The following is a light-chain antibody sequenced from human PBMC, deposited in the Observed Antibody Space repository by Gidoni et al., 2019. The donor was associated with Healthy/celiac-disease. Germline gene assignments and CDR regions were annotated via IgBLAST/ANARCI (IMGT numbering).Light chain of an antibody. J-gene: IGKJ4*01. V-gene: IGKV1-5*03. CDR2: KAS. Sequence: DIQMTQSPSTLSASVGDRVTITCRASQSISTWLAWYQQKPGKAPKLLIYKASSLESGVPSRFSGSGSGTEFTLTISSLQPDDFATYYCQEPALTFGGXTKVEIK. CDR3: QEPALT. CDR1: QSISTW.